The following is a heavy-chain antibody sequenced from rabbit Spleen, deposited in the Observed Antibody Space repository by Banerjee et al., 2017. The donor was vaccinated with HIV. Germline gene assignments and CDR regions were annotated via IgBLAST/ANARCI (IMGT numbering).Heavy chain of an antibody. CDR3: VRDLGYDDYSEKGYFNL. CDR1: GFDFSGYG. V-gene: IGHV1S7*01. CDR2: IEPIFGRT. J-gene: IGHJ4*01. D-gene: IGHD2-1*01. Sequence: QQVVESGGGLVKPGASLKLSCKASGFDFSGYGVSWVRQAPGKGLEWIGYIEPIFGRTYYASWVNGRFTISRHNAQNTLYLQLNSLTAADTATYFCVRDLGYDDYSEKGYFNLWGPGTLVTVS.